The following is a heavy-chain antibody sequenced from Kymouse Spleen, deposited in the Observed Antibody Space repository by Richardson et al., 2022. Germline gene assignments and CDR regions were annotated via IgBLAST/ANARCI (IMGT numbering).Heavy chain of an antibody. J-gene: IGHJ4*02. Sequence: QLQLQESGPGLVKPSETLSLTCTVSGGSISSSSYYWGWIRQPPGKGLEWIGSIYYSGSTYYNPSLKSRVTISVDTSKNQFSLKLSSVTAADTAVYYCARHILWFGESRGLL*LLGPGNPGHRLL. D-gene: IGHD3-10*01. CDR3: ARHILWFGESRGLL*L. CDR2: IYYSGST. CDR1: GGSISSSSYY. V-gene: IGHV4-39*01.